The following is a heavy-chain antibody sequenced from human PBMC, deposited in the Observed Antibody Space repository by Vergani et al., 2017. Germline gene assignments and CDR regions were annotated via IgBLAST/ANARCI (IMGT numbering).Heavy chain of an antibody. CDR3: ARLIFREDWNYDSFDP. CDR1: GGPLNSICYY. V-gene: IGHV4-39*01. D-gene: IGHD1-7*01. J-gene: IGHJ5*02. CDR2: IYYSGST. Sequence: QLQLQEAGPGLVKPSETLSLTRTVSGGPLNSICYYLGWIRQPPGKGLEWIGAIYYSGSTYYNPSLKSRVTISVDTSKNQFSLKLSPVTAADTAVYYCARLIFREDWNYDSFDPWGQGTLVTVSS.